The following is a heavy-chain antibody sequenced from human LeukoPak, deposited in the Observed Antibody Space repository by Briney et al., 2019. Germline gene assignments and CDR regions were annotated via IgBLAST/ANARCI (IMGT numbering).Heavy chain of an antibody. CDR2: INPNSGGT. CDR3: ARVSSRTGGGYDSVSTDY. D-gene: IGHD5-12*01. Sequence: ASVKVSCKASGYTFTGYYMHWVRQAPGQGLEWMGWINPNSGGTNYAQKFQGRVTMTRDTSISIAYMELSRLRSDDTAVYYCARVSSRTGGGYDSVSTDYWGQGTLITVSS. V-gene: IGHV1-2*02. CDR1: GYTFTGYY. J-gene: IGHJ4*02.